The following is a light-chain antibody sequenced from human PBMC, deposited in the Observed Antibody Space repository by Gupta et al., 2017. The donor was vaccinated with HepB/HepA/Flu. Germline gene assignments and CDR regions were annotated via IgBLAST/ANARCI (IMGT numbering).Light chain of an antibody. CDR2: GAS. CDR3: QQYNNWPLT. J-gene: IGKJ4*01. V-gene: IGKV3-15*01. CDR1: QSISSN. Sequence: EVVMTPSPATLSVSPGERATLSCRASQSISSNLAWYQQKPGQAPRLLIYGASTRATGIPARFSGSGSGTEFTFTISSLQSEDFGVYYCQQYNNWPLTFGGGTKVQIK.